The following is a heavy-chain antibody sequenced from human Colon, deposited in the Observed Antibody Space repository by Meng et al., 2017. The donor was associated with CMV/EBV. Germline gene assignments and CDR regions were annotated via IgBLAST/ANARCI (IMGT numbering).Heavy chain of an antibody. D-gene: IGHD2-2*01. Sequence: ASVKVSCKTSGYTFTGYYVHWVRQAPGQGLEWMGWINPNSGGTNYAQKFQGRVTMTRDTSISTAYMELSSLRSDDTAVYFCARNYCSSVNCNLGDGLNMWGQGTRVTVSS. CDR2: INPNSGGT. V-gene: IGHV1-2*02. CDR1: GYTFTGYY. J-gene: IGHJ3*02. CDR3: ARNYCSSVNCNLGDGLNM.